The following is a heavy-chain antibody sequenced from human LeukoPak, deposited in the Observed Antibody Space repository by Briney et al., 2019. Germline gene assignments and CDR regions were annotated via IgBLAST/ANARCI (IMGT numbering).Heavy chain of an antibody. CDR2: ISGSSNTI. Sequence: GGSLRLSCAASGFTFGSYSMNWVRQVPGKGLEWVAFISGSSNTIYYADSVKGRFTISRDNAKNSLYLQMNSLRAEDTAVYYCARNLQLLWFGASDYWGQGTLVTVSS. J-gene: IGHJ4*02. CDR3: ARNLQLLWFGASDY. CDR1: GFTFGSYS. D-gene: IGHD3-10*01. V-gene: IGHV3-48*04.